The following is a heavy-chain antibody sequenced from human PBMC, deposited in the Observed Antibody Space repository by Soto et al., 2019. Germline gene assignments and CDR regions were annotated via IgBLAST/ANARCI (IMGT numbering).Heavy chain of an antibody. CDR3: AKHDCSSTSCLGHYYYGMDV. V-gene: IGHV3-30*18. J-gene: IGHJ6*02. CDR2: ISYDGSNK. Sequence: GGSLRLSCAASGFTFSSYGMHWVHQAPGKGLEWVAVISYDGSNKYYADSVKGRFTISRDNSKNTLYLQMNSLRAEDTAVYYCAKHDCSSTSCLGHYYYGMDVWGQGTTVTVSS. CDR1: GFTFSSYG. D-gene: IGHD2-2*01.